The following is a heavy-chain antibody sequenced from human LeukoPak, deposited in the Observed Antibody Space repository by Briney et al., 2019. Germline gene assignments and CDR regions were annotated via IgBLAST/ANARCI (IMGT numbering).Heavy chain of an antibody. CDR2: IRKDGREK. V-gene: IGHV3-7*01. J-gene: IGHJ4*02. CDR3: ARAGQEWFGEVGFDQ. D-gene: IGHD3-10*01. CDR1: GSVLISNG. Sequence: GGSLGLSCAASGSVLISNGIAWSAQPPGKGRGWVANIRKDGREKKYVESVEGRFTISRDNAKNSLYLQTNSLRAEDTAVYYCARAGQEWFGEVGFDQWGQGTLVIVSS.